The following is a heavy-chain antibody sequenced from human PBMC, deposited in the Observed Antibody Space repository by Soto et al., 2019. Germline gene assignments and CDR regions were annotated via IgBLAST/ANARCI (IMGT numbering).Heavy chain of an antibody. CDR1: GYSLSSGYY. CDR2: IYHSGST. CDR3: ARGGLQWLVTGNFDY. J-gene: IGHJ4*02. V-gene: IGHV4-38-2*01. D-gene: IGHD6-19*01. Sequence: PSATLSLTCAVSGYSLSSGYYWGWIRQPPGKGLEWIGSIYHSGSTYYNPSLKSRVTISVDTSKNQLPLKLSSVTASNTAMYYCARGGLQWLVTGNFDYWGQRTLVTVSS.